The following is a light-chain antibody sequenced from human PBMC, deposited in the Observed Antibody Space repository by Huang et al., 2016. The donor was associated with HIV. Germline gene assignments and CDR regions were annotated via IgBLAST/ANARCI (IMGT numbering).Light chain of an antibody. CDR2: GAS. CDR1: QNINNN. J-gene: IGKJ1*01. Sequence: VMTQSPASLPVSPGDRATLFCRARQNINNNRAWYQKRPGQAPRLLIYGASTRATGVPPRFSGSGSGTNFTLTISSLQSEDFAVYYCQQYGDWPRTFGQGTKVEV. V-gene: IGKV3-15*01. CDR3: QQYGDWPRT.